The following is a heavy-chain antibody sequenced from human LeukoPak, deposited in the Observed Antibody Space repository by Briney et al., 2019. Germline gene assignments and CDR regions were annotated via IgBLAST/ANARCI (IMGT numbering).Heavy chain of an antibody. CDR3: ARETTGSYDYVWGSYRFFDY. V-gene: IGHV3-21*01. J-gene: IGHJ4*02. Sequence: GGSLRLSCAASGFTFSSYAMSWVRQAPGKGLEWVSSISSSSSYIYYADSVKGRFTISRDNAKNSLYLQMNSLRAEDTAVYYCARETTGSYDYVWGSYRFFDYWGQGTLVTVSS. D-gene: IGHD3-16*02. CDR1: GFTFSSYA. CDR2: ISSSSSYI.